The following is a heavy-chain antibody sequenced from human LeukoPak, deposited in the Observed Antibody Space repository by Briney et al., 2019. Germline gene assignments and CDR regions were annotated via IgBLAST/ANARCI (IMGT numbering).Heavy chain of an antibody. Sequence: ASVKVSCKASGYMFSINDMHWVRQAPGQGLEWMGIINPSDGRTTYAQKFQGRLTLTRNTSISTAYMELSSLRSEDTAVYYCARGGPATAAYWGQGTLVTVSS. V-gene: IGHV1-46*01. CDR2: INPSDGRT. CDR1: GYMFSIND. D-gene: IGHD2-2*01. CDR3: ARGGPATAAY. J-gene: IGHJ4*02.